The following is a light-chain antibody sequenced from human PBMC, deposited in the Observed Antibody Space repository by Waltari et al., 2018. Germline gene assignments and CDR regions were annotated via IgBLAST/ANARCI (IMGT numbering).Light chain of an antibody. CDR3: CSYTYSSTLV. Sequence: QSALTQPASVSGSPGQSITIPCTGTSSAVGSYNLVSWYQQHPGKAPKLMICEGSKRPSGISNRFSGSKSGNTASLTISGLQAEDEADYYCCSYTYSSTLVFGGGTKLTVL. V-gene: IGLV2-23*01. CDR1: SSAVGSYNL. J-gene: IGLJ2*01. CDR2: EGS.